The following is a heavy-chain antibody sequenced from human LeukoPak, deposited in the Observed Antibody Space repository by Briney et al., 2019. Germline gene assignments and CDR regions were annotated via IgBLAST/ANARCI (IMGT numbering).Heavy chain of an antibody. Sequence: ASVKVSCKASGYTFTSYDINWVRQATGQGLEWMGWMNPNSGNTGYAQKFQGRVTITRNTSISTAYMELSSLRSEDTAVYYCARGYQLPVYMDVWGQGTTVTVSS. CDR1: GYTFTSYD. J-gene: IGHJ6*03. CDR2: MNPNSGNT. D-gene: IGHD2-2*01. CDR3: ARGYQLPVYMDV. V-gene: IGHV1-8*01.